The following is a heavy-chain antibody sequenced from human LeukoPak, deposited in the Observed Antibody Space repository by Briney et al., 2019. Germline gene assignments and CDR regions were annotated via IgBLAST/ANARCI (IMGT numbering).Heavy chain of an antibody. D-gene: IGHD5-24*01. CDR2: IRTSSSYI. CDR3: AREGEKADGYNHGLDR. Sequence: GGSLRLSCAASGFTFSTYSMNWVRQAPGKGLEWVSSIRTSSSYIYYADSVKGRFSISRDNAKNSLYLQMNSLRAEDTAVYFCAREGEKADGYNHGLDRWGQGTLVTVSS. V-gene: IGHV3-21*04. J-gene: IGHJ4*02. CDR1: GFTFSTYS.